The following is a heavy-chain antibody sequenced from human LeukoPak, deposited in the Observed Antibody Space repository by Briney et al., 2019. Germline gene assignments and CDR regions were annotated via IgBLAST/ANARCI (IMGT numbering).Heavy chain of an antibody. CDR1: GGSISSYD. V-gene: IGHV4-59*01. CDR3: ARLGGYGYFDY. D-gene: IGHD5-12*01. Sequence: AETLSFTCTVSGGSISSYDWRWIRQPPGKGLEWIGYIYYSGRTNYNPSLKSRVTILVDTSKSQFSLKLSSVTAADTAVYYCARLGGYGYFDYWGQGTLFTVSS. CDR2: IYYSGRT. J-gene: IGHJ4*02.